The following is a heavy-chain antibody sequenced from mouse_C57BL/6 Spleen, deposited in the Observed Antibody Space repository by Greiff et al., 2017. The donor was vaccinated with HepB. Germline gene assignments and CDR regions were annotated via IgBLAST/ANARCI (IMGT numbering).Heavy chain of an antibody. V-gene: IGHV1-15*01. Sequence: QVHVKQSGAELVRPGASVTLSCKASGYTFTDYEMHWVKQTPVHGLEWIGAIDPETGGTAYNQKFKGKAILTADKSSSTAYMELRSLTSEDSAVYYCTRYDGYSGGNYWGQGTTLTVSS. J-gene: IGHJ2*01. D-gene: IGHD2-3*01. CDR3: TRYDGYSGGNY. CDR2: IDPETGGT. CDR1: GYTFTDYE.